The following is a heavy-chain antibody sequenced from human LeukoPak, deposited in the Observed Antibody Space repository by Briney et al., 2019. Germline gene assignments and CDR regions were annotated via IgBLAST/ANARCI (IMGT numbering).Heavy chain of an antibody. V-gene: IGHV3-23*01. D-gene: IGHD5-24*01. CDR2: ISGSGGST. CDR3: AKDRTATIQVDY. CDR1: GFTFSSYA. Sequence: GGSLRLSCAASGFTFSSYAMSWVRQAPGKGLEWVSAISGSGGSTYYADSVKGRFTISRDNSKNTLYLQMNSLRAEDTAVYHCAKDRTATIQVDYWGQGTLVTVSS. J-gene: IGHJ4*02.